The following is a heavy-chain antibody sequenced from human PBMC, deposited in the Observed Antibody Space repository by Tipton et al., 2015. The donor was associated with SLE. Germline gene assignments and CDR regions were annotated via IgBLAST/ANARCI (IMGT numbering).Heavy chain of an antibody. CDR3: ARSPWGVGKGGGIDY. J-gene: IGHJ4*02. CDR2: IYYSGST. Sequence: TLSLTCTVSGGSISSSSYYWGWIRQPPGKGLEWIGSIYYSGSTYYNPSLKSRVTISVDTSKNQFSLKLSSVTAADTAVYYCARSPWGVGKGGGIDYWGQGTLVTVSS. V-gene: IGHV4-39*07. D-gene: IGHD1-1*01. CDR1: GGSISSSSYY.